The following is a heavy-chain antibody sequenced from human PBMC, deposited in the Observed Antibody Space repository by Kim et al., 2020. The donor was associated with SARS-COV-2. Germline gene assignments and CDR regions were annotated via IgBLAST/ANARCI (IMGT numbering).Heavy chain of an antibody. J-gene: IGHJ4*02. V-gene: IGHV5-51*01. CDR1: GYSFTSYW. D-gene: IGHD6-13*01. CDR2: IYPGDSDT. Sequence: GESLKISCKGSGYSFTSYWIGWVRQMPGKGLEWMGIIYPGDSDTRYSPSFQGHVTISVDKSISTAYLQWSSLKASDTAMYYCARHRTPSSSWEGSDYWGRGTLVTVSS. CDR3: ARHRTPSSSWEGSDY.